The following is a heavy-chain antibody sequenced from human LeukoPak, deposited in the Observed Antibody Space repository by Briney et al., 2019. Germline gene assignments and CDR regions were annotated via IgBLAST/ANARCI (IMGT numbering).Heavy chain of an antibody. Sequence: SQTLSLTCAISGDSVSANNAAWNWIRQSPSRGLEWLGRTYYRSKWYTAYAVSVKSRITINSDTSKNQFSLHLNSVTPEDTAVYYCSRQRSTSTYYFGLDVWGQGTTVTVSS. CDR3: SRQRSTSTYYFGLDV. D-gene: IGHD6-6*01. V-gene: IGHV6-1*01. J-gene: IGHJ6*02. CDR2: TYYRSKWYT. CDR1: GDSVSANNAA.